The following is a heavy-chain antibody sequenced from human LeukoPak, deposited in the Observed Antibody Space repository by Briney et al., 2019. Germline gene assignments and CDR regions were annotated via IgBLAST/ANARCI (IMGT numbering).Heavy chain of an antibody. V-gene: IGHV3-23*01. CDR3: ARGGPAAGRFDY. D-gene: IGHD6-13*01. CDR2: ISGSGGST. J-gene: IGHJ4*02. CDR1: GFTFSSSG. Sequence: WGSLRLSCAASGFTFSSSGMSWVRQAPGKGLEWVSGISGSGGSTYYADSVKGRFTISRDNSKNTLYLQMNSLRAEDTAVYYCARGGPAAGRFDYWGQGTLVTVSS.